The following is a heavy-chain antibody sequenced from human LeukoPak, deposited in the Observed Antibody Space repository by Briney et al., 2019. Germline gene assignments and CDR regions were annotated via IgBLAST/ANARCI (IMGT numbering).Heavy chain of an antibody. V-gene: IGHV3-23*01. CDR1: GFTFSSYA. CDR3: AGYYYDSSGYYYDCAFDI. D-gene: IGHD3-22*01. J-gene: IGHJ3*02. Sequence: GGSLRLSCAASGFTFSSYAMSWVRQAPGKGLEWVSAISGSGGSTYYADSVKGRFTISRDNSKNTLYLQMNSLRAEDTAVYYCAGYYYDSSGYYYDCAFDIWGQGTMVTVSS. CDR2: ISGSGGST.